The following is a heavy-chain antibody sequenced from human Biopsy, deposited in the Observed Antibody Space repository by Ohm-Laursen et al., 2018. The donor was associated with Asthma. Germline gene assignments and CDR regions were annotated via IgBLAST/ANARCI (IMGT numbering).Heavy chain of an antibody. CDR1: GGTFSIFG. V-gene: IGHV1-69*15. Sequence: SSVKVSCNASGGTFSIFGISWVRQAPGQGLEWMGRIIPFYGTATYAQNFQGRLTLTADESTSTAYMELSSLRSGDTAVYFCARDYDGDYVQRHLPLAYWGQGTLVTVSS. J-gene: IGHJ4*02. D-gene: IGHD4-17*01. CDR3: ARDYDGDYVQRHLPLAY. CDR2: IIPFYGTA.